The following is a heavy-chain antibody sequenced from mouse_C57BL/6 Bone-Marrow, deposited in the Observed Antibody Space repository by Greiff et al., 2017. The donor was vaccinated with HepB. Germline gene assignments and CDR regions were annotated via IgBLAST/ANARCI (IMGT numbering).Heavy chain of an antibody. CDR1: GYTFTSYD. CDR2: IYPRDGST. Sequence: QVQLQQSGPELVKPGASVKLSCKASGYTFTSYDINWVKQRPGQGLEWIGWIYPRDGSTKYNEKFKGKATLSVDTSSSTAYMELHSLTSEDSAVYFCARFPITTVVATRYFDVWGTGTTVTVSS. D-gene: IGHD1-1*01. CDR3: ARFPITTVVATRYFDV. V-gene: IGHV1-85*01. J-gene: IGHJ1*03.